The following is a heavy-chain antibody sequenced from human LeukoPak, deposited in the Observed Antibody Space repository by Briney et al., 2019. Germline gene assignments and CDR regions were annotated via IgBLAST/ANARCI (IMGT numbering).Heavy chain of an antibody. Sequence: SQTLSLTCTVSGGSISSGDYYWSWIRQPPGKGLEWIGEIYHSGSINYNPSLKSRVTISVDKSKNQFSLKLSSVTAADTAVYYCVQQLVEGWFDPWGQGTLVTVSS. V-gene: IGHV4-30-4*01. D-gene: IGHD6-13*01. CDR2: IYHSGSI. CDR1: GGSISSGDYY. J-gene: IGHJ5*02. CDR3: VQQLVEGWFDP.